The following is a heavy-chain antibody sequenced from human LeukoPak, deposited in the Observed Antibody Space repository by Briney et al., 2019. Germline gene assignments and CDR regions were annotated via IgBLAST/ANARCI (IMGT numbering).Heavy chain of an antibody. V-gene: IGHV3-30-3*01. CDR2: ISYDGSNK. CDR3: ARDRKLTRYYYGMDV. J-gene: IGHJ6*02. D-gene: IGHD4/OR15-4a*01. Sequence: TGGPLRPSCAASGFTFDDYAMHWVRQAPGKGLEWVAVISYDGSNKYYAESVKGRFTISRDNSKNTLYLQMNSLRAEDTAVYYCARDRKLTRYYYGMDVWGQGTTVTVSS. CDR1: GFTFDDYA.